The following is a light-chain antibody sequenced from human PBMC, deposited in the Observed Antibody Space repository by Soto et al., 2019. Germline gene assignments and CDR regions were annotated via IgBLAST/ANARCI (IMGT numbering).Light chain of an antibody. CDR1: SSDVGGYNY. V-gene: IGLV2-11*01. CDR2: DVS. CDR3: CSYAGSYTYV. J-gene: IGLJ1*01. Sequence: QSVLTQPRSGSGSPGQSVTITCTGTSSDVGGYNYVSWYQQHPGKAPKVMIYDVSKRPSGVPDRSSGSKSGNTASLTISGLQAEDEADYYCCSYAGSYTYVFGTGTKVTVL.